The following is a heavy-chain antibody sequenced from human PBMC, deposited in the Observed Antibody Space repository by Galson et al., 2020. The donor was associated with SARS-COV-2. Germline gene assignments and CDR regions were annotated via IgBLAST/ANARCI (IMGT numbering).Heavy chain of an antibody. D-gene: IGHD3-3*01. Sequence: GESLKISCTSFGFNFGDYAMNWFRQAPGKGLEWVGLIRSNGYGGTTEYAASVRGRFTISRDDSKSIAYLQMNSLKTEDTAVYYCTRDKPEYYDFWSGYYGLDVWGQGTTVTVSS. CDR2: IRSNGYGGTT. V-gene: IGHV3-49*03. J-gene: IGHJ6*02. CDR1: GFNFGDYA. CDR3: TRDKPEYYDFWSGYYGLDV.